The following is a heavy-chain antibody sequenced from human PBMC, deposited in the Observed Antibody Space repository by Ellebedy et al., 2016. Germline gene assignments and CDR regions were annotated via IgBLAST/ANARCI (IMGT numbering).Heavy chain of an antibody. D-gene: IGHD2-15*01. CDR1: GFTFSSYT. J-gene: IGHJ5*02. V-gene: IGHV3-64*04. CDR3: ARGVGSGWFDP. Sequence: GGSLRLSCSASGFTFSSYTMHWVRQAPGKGLEFVSALKSDGGSSYYADSVQGRFTISRDNSKNTLYLQMNSLRAEDTAVYYCARGVGSGWFDPWGQGTLVTVSS. CDR2: LKSDGGSS.